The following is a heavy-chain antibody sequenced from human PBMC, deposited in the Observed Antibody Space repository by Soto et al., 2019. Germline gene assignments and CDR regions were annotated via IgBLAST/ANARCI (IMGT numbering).Heavy chain of an antibody. J-gene: IGHJ4*02. CDR2: IYSGGTT. D-gene: IGHD1-26*01. CDR1: GFNVSTNY. CDR3: ARGSGSLYYFFY. Sequence: GSLRLSCAASGFNVSTNYMTWVRQAPGKGLEWVSVIYSGGTTYYADSVKGRFIISRDNFKNTLYLQMNNLRAEDTALYYCARGSGSLYYFFYWGQGTLVTVSS. V-gene: IGHV3-53*01.